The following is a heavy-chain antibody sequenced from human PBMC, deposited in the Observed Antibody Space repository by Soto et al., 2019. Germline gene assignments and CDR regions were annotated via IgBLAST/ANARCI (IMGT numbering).Heavy chain of an antibody. CDR2: ISGSGGST. D-gene: IGHD2-8*01. CDR3: AKDLDGVLYFDY. J-gene: IGHJ4*02. V-gene: IGHV3-23*01. CDR1: GFTFSSYA. Sequence: HPGGSLRLSCAASGFTFSSYAMSWVRQAPGKGLEWVSAISGSGGSTYYADSVKGRFTISRDNSKNTLYLQMNSLRAEDTAVYYCAKDLDGVLYFDYWGQGTLVTVSS.